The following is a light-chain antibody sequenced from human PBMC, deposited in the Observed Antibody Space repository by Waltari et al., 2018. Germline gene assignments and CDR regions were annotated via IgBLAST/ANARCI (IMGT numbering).Light chain of an antibody. Sequence: DIQMTQSPSTLSASVGDRVTITCRASQSVSPWVAWYQQKPGKAPKVGIYMASVLESGVPSRFSGSGSGTEFTLTISSLQPDDFATYYCQQYTSYGTFGQGTKVEIK. CDR2: MAS. V-gene: IGKV1-5*03. CDR3: QQYTSYGT. J-gene: IGKJ1*01. CDR1: QSVSPW.